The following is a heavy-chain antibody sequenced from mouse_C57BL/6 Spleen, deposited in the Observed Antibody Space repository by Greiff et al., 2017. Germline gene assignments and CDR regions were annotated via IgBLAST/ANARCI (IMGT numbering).Heavy chain of an antibody. V-gene: IGHV1-54*01. D-gene: IGHD2-1*01. J-gene: IGHJ2*01. Sequence: QVQLKESGAELVRPGTSVKVSCKASGYAFTNYLIAWVKQRPGQGLEWIGVINPGSGGTNYNEKFKGKATLTADKSSSTAYMQLSSLTSEDSAVYVCARGGIPIYYGCDYWGQGTTLTVSS. CDR3: ARGGIPIYYGCDY. CDR2: INPGSGGT. CDR1: GYAFTNYL.